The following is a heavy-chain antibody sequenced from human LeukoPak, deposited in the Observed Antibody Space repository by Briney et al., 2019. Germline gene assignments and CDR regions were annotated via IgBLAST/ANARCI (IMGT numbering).Heavy chain of an antibody. CDR2: IYYSGST. CDR1: GGSISSYY. D-gene: IGHD2-2*01. CDR3: ARGVVPASWPLFDY. V-gene: IGHV4-59*01. J-gene: IGHJ4*02. Sequence: SETLSLTCTVSGGSISSYYWSWIRQPPGKGLEGIGYIYYSGSTNYNPSLKSRVTISVDTSKNQFSLKLSSVTAADTAVYYCARGVVPASWPLFDYWGQGTLVTVSS.